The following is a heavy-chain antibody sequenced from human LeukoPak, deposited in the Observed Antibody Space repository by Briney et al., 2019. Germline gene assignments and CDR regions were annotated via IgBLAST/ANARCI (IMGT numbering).Heavy chain of an antibody. CDR2: IYYSGST. V-gene: IGHV4-30-4*01. J-gene: IGHJ3*02. D-gene: IGHD3-10*01. CDR3: ARERVGDAFDI. CDR1: GGSISSGDYY. Sequence: PSETLSLTCTVSGGSISSGDYYWSWIRQPPGKGLEWIGYIYYSGSTYYNPSLKSRVTISVDTSKNQFSLKLSSVTAADTAVYYGARERVGDAFDIWGQGTMVTVSS.